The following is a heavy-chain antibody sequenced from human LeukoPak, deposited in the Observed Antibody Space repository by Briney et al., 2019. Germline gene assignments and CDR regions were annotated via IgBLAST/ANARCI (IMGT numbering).Heavy chain of an antibody. Sequence: ASVKVSCKASGYTFTSYYMHWVRQAPGQGLEWMGIINPSGGSTSYAQKSQGRVTMTRDMSTSTVYMELSSLRSEDTAVYYCARGRTSHSSGSYRIGKFDYWGQGTLVTVSS. CDR1: GYTFTSYY. CDR3: ARGRTSHSSGSYRIGKFDY. CDR2: INPSGGST. J-gene: IGHJ4*02. D-gene: IGHD1-26*01. V-gene: IGHV1-46*01.